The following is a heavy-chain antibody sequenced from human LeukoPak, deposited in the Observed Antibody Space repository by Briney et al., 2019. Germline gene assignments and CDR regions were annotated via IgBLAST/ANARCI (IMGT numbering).Heavy chain of an antibody. D-gene: IGHD3-22*01. CDR2: IYYSGST. Sequence: SETLSLTCTVSGGSISSSTYYRGWIRQPPGKGLEWIGSIYYSGSTYYNPSLKSRVTISVDTSKNQLSLKLSSVTAADTAVYYCARVTYYYDSSGYYYGEYYFDYWGQGTLVTVSS. CDR1: GGSISSSTYY. CDR3: ARVTYYYDSSGYYYGEYYFDY. V-gene: IGHV4-39*07. J-gene: IGHJ4*02.